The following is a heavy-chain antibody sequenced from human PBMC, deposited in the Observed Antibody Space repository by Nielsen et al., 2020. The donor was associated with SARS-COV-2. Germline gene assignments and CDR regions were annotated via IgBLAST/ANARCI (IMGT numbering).Heavy chain of an antibody. CDR3: AREGDDWALDV. CDR1: GGSFSGYY. D-gene: IGHD3-9*01. Sequence: SETLSLTCAVYGGSFSGYYWSWIRQPPGKGLEWIGEVYHSGSTIYNPSLKSRVTISQDKSKNQFSLKLSSVTAADTAVYYCAREGDDWALDVWGQGTTVTVSS. J-gene: IGHJ6*02. V-gene: IGHV4-34*01. CDR2: VYHSGST.